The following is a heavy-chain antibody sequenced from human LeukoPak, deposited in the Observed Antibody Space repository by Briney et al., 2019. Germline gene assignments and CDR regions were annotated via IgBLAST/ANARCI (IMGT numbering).Heavy chain of an antibody. CDR1: GGSISSSSYY. CDR3: ARGSGSYYDREYYFDY. J-gene: IGHJ4*02. Sequence: PSETLSLTCTVSGGSISSSSYYWGWIRQPPGKGLEWIGSIYYSGSTYYNPSLKSRVTISVDTSKNQFSLKLSSVTAADTAVYYCARGSGSYYDREYYFDYWGQGTLVTVSS. V-gene: IGHV4-39*01. CDR2: IYYSGST. D-gene: IGHD1-26*01.